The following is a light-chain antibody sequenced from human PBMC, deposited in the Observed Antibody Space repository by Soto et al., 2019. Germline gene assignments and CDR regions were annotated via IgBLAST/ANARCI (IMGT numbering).Light chain of an antibody. V-gene: IGKV3-11*01. CDR3: QQRNTWPPIT. Sequence: EIVLTQSPVTLSLSPGERATLSCRASQSVRTYLAWYQVKPGQAPRLLIYDASRRASGVPARFSGGGSGTDFSITVSTVAPEDFALYYCQQRNTWPPITFGQGTRLEIK. CDR1: QSVRTY. J-gene: IGKJ5*01. CDR2: DAS.